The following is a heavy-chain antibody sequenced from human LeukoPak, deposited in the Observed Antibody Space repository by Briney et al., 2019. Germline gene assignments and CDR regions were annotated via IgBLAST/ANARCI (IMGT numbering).Heavy chain of an antibody. D-gene: IGHD6-19*01. CDR2: ISSSGSTI. Sequence: PGGSLRLSCAASGFTFSDYYMSWIRQAPGKGLEWVSYISSSGSTIYYADSVKGRFTIPRDNAKNSLYLQMNSLRAEDTAVYYCGRAGDSSGWYGAGMDVWGQGTTVTVSS. CDR3: GRAGDSSGWYGAGMDV. J-gene: IGHJ6*02. CDR1: GFTFSDYY. V-gene: IGHV3-11*01.